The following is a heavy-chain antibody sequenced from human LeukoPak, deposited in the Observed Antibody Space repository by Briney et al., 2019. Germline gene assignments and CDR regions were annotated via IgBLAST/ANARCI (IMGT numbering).Heavy chain of an antibody. D-gene: IGHD3-3*01. Sequence: ASVKLSCKASGYTFNSYDINWVRQASGQGLEWMGWMNPNSGNTGYAQKFQGRVTMTRNASISTAYMELSSLRSEDTAVYYCARGVRRGSGNTYYFDYWGQGTLVTVSS. CDR2: MNPNSGNT. V-gene: IGHV1-8*01. CDR3: ARGVRRGSGNTYYFDY. CDR1: GYTFNSYD. J-gene: IGHJ4*02.